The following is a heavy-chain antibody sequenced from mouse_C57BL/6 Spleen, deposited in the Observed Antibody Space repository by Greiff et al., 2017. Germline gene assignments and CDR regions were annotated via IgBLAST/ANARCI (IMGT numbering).Heavy chain of an antibody. CDR1: GFTFNTYA. D-gene: IGHD1-1*01. J-gene: IGHJ1*03. CDR2: LRSKSSNYAT. CDR3: VRNANYLGYFDV. V-gene: IGHV10-3*01. Sequence: EVKVVESGGGLVQPKGSLKFSCAASGFTFNTYAMHWVRQAPGKGLEWVARLRSKSSNYATYYAASVKDRFTISRDDSQSMLYLQMNNLKTDDAAMYYCVRNANYLGYFDVWGTGTTVTVSS.